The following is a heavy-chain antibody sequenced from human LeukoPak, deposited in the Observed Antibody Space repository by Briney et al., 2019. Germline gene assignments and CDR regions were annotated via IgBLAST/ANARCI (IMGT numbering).Heavy chain of an antibody. V-gene: IGHV3-30*02. D-gene: IGHD6-13*01. J-gene: IGHJ5*02. CDR2: IRHDGSYR. CDR3: ARGITAVVDNWFDP. CDR1: GFTFSSYG. Sequence: GGSLRLSCAASGFTFSSYGMHWVRQAPGKGLEWVAFIRHDGSYRYYADPVKGRFTISRDNSKNTMYLQMNSLRAEDTAVYYCARGITAVVDNWFDPWGQGTLVTVSS.